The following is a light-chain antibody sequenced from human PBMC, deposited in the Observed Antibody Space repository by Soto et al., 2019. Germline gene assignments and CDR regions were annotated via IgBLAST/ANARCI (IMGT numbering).Light chain of an antibody. J-gene: IGLJ1*01. V-gene: IGLV2-14*03. CDR1: SSDVVGYNY. CDR2: DVS. Sequence: QSVLTQPASVSGSPGQSITISCTGTSSDVVGYNYVSWYQHHPGKAPKLMIFDVSNRPSGVSNRFSGSKSGNTASLTISGLQPEDVADYYCSSYTPSHTCQIVFGTGTKVTVL. CDR3: SSYTPSHTCQIV.